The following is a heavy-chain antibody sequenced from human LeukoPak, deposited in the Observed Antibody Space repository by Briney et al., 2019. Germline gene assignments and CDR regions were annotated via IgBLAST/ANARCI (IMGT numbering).Heavy chain of an antibody. Sequence: SETLSLTCTVSGGSISSYYWSWIRQPPGKGLEWIGYIYNSGSTNYNPSLKSRVNISVDTSKKHSSLRLSSVIAADTAVYYCAREHYYYGLDVWGQGTTVTVSS. V-gene: IGHV4-59*01. CDR3: AREHYYYGLDV. CDR2: IYNSGST. J-gene: IGHJ6*02. CDR1: GGSISSYY.